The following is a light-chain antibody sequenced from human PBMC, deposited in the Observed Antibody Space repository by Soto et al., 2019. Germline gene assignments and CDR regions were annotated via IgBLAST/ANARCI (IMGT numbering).Light chain of an antibody. CDR3: QQYCSSPRT. J-gene: IGKJ1*01. CDR2: AAS. Sequence: EIVLTQSPDTLSLSPGESATLSCRASQSVRSSYLAWYQQTPGQTPRLLIYAASSRATGIPDRFSGSGSGADVSLTISRLEAEDFAVYYCQQYCSSPRTFGQGTKVEIK. V-gene: IGKV3-20*01. CDR1: QSVRSSY.